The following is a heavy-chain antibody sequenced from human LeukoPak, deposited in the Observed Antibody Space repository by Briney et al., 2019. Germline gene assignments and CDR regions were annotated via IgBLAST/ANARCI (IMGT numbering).Heavy chain of an antibody. J-gene: IGHJ3*02. CDR3: AREYVPAAMGPDAFDI. CDR2: IIPIFGTA. V-gene: IGHV1-69*05. D-gene: IGHD2-2*01. CDR1: GGTFSSYA. Sequence: SVKVSCKASGGTFSSYAISWVRQAPGQGLEWMGGIIPIFGTANYAQKFQGRVTITTDESTSTAYMELSSLRSEDTAVYYCAREYVPAAMGPDAFDIWGQGTMVTVSS.